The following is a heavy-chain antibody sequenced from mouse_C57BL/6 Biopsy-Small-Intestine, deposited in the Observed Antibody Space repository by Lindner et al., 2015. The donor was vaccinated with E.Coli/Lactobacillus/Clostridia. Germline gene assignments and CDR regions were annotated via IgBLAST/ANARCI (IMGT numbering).Heavy chain of an antibody. V-gene: IGHV1-81*01. Sequence: VQLQESGAELARPGASVKLSCKASGYTFSNYGISWVKQRAGQGLEWIGKIFPGSDNAYFNANFKDKATLTADKSSTTAFMELRSLTSEDSAVYFCARGEDNSLAYWGQGTLVTVSA. J-gene: IGHJ3*01. CDR1: GYTFSNYG. CDR2: IFPGSDNA. D-gene: IGHD1-3*01. CDR3: ARGEDNSLAY.